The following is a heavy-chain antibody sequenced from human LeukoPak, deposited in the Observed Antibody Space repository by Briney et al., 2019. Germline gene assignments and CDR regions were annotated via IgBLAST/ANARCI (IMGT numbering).Heavy chain of an antibody. D-gene: IGHD6-13*01. CDR2: ISSSGIST. J-gene: IGHJ4*01. CDR3: VKPAYSSTFFDY. CDR1: GFTLSSYA. V-gene: IGHV3-64D*06. Sequence: PGGSLRLSCSASGFTLSSYAMDWVRQAPGKGLEYVSAISSSGISTYYADSVKGRFTISRDNSKNTVYLQMSRLRADDAAVYFCVKPAYSSTFFDYWGHGTLVTVS.